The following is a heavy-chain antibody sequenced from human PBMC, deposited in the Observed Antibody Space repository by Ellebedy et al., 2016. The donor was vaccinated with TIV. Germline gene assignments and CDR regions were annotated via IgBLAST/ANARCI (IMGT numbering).Heavy chain of an antibody. J-gene: IGHJ4*02. CDR1: GYSFTTYW. CDR2: IYPGDSHT. V-gene: IGHV5-51*01. D-gene: IGHD3-22*01. Sequence: PGGSLRLSCNTSGYSFTTYWIGWVRQIPGKGLEWMGIIYPGDSHTTYSPSFQGQVTISADKSISAAYLQWSSLKASDTAMYYCARLKSPYYSSGYWVYWGQGTLVTVSS. CDR3: ARLKSPYYSSGYWVY.